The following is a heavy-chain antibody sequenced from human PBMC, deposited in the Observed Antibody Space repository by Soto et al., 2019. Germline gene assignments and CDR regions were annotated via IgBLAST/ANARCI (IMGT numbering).Heavy chain of an antibody. CDR3: ARAAYCGGDCPPYYFDY. V-gene: IGHV1-69*01. D-gene: IGHD2-21*02. CDR1: GGTFSSYA. J-gene: IGHJ4*02. Sequence: QMQLVQSGAEVKKPGSSVKVSCKASGGTFSSYAISWVRQAPGQGLEWMGGIIPIFGTANYAQKFQGRVTITADESTSTAYMELSSLRSEDTAVYYCARAAYCGGDCPPYYFDYWGQGTLVTVSS. CDR2: IIPIFGTA.